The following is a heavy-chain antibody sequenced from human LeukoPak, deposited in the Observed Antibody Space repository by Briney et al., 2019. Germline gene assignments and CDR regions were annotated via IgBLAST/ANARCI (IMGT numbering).Heavy chain of an antibody. Sequence: PSETLSLTCAVSGYSISSGYYWGWIRQPPGKGLEWIGSIYHSGSTYYNPSLKSRVTISVDTSKNQFSLKLSSVTAADTAVYYCARYYYDSSGNSTADTDYWGQGTLVTVSS. V-gene: IGHV4-38-2*01. D-gene: IGHD3-22*01. J-gene: IGHJ4*02. CDR2: IYHSGST. CDR3: ARYYYDSSGNSTADTDY. CDR1: GYSISSGYY.